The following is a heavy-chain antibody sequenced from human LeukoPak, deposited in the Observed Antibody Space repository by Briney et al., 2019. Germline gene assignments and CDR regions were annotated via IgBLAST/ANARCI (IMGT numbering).Heavy chain of an antibody. CDR3: ARAGSNSAAKVFDY. CDR1: GGSFSGYY. Sequence: KPSETLSLTCAVYGGSFSGYYWSWIRQPPGKGLEWIGEINHSGSTNYNPSLKSRVTISVDTSKNQFSLKLSSLTAADTAFYYCARAGSNSAAKVFDYWGQGTLVTVSS. D-gene: IGHD2-15*01. J-gene: IGHJ4*02. CDR2: INHSGST. V-gene: IGHV4-34*01.